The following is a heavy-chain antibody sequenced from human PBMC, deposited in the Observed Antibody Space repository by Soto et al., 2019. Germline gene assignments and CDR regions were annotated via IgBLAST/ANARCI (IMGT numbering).Heavy chain of an antibody. Sequence: PGGSLRLSCAASGFTFSSYAMHWVRQAPGKGLEWVAVISYDGSNKYYADSVKGRFTISRDNSKNTLYLQMNSLRAEDTAVYYCANSPWDSDIVDTIWEFAYRGQGTLVTVSS. D-gene: IGHD5-12*01. CDR1: GFTFSSYA. CDR2: ISYDGSNK. J-gene: IGHJ4*02. V-gene: IGHV3-30*18. CDR3: ANSPWDSDIVDTIWEFAY.